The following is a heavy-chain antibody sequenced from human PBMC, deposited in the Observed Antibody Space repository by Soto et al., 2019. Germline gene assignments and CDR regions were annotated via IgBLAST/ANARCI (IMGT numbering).Heavy chain of an antibody. CDR1: GYTFTSYY. CDR2: INPSGDST. Sequence: ASVKGSCKASGYTFTSYYMHWVRQAPGQGLEWMGIINPSGDSTNYAQKFQGRVTMTRDTSTSTVYMELSRLRSEDTAVYYCARQLPGRYTWFDPWGQGTLVTGSS. CDR3: ARQLPGRYTWFDP. V-gene: IGHV1-46*01. J-gene: IGHJ5*02. D-gene: IGHD1-1*01.